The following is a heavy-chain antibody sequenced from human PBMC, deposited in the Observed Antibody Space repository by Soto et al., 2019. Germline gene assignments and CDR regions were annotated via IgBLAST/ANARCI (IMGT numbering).Heavy chain of an antibody. Sequence: ASVKVSCKTSGYTFTSYQMHWVRQAPGQGLEWMGIIYAKGGSTTYAQRFQGRVTMTRETSTSTVYMELSGLRYEDTAVYYCARDSSHWSLDYWGQGTLVTVSS. CDR2: IYAKGGST. D-gene: IGHD2-2*01. CDR3: ARDSSHWSLDY. J-gene: IGHJ4*02. V-gene: IGHV1-46*01. CDR1: GYTFTSYQ.